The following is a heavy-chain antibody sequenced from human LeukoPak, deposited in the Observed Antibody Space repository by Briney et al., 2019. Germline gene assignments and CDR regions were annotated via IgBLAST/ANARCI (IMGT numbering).Heavy chain of an antibody. CDR3: ARLSFVSGLDY. J-gene: IGHJ4*02. V-gene: IGHV4-59*01. D-gene: IGHD3/OR15-3a*01. CDR1: GGSFSGYY. CDR2: IYYSGST. Sequence: PSETLSLTCAVYGGSFSGYYWSWIRQPPGKGLEWIGYIYYSGSTNYNPSLKSRVTISVDTSKNQFSLELRSVTAADTAVFYCARLSFVSGLDYWGQGTLVTVSS.